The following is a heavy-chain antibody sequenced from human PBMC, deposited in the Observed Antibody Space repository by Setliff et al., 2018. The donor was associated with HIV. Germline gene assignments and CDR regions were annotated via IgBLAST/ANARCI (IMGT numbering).Heavy chain of an antibody. CDR3: ARGGSGYDPSLDY. D-gene: IGHD5-12*01. Sequence: PSETLSLTCTVSGGSISSGAYYWSWIRQHPGKGLEWIGYIYYSEGTYYNPSLKSRVTISVDTSKNQFSLKLSSVTAADTAVYYCARGGSGYDPSLDYWGQGTLVTVSS. CDR2: IYYSEGT. CDR1: GGSISSGAYY. V-gene: IGHV4-30-4*08. J-gene: IGHJ4*02.